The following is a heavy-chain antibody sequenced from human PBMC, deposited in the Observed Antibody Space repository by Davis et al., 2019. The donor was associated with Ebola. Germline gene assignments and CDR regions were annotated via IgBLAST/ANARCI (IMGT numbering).Heavy chain of an antibody. CDR1: GGSFSAYS. J-gene: IGHJ6*03. Sequence: SETLSLTCAVYGGSFSAYSWTWIRQPPGKGLEWIGEINHSGSTNNNPSLKSRVTISVDTSKNQLSLKLSSVTAADTAVYYCARHTTGGYCSGGSCYSNYYYYYMDVWGKGTTVTVSS. D-gene: IGHD2-15*01. V-gene: IGHV4-34*01. CDR3: ARHTTGGYCSGGSCYSNYYYYYMDV. CDR2: INHSGST.